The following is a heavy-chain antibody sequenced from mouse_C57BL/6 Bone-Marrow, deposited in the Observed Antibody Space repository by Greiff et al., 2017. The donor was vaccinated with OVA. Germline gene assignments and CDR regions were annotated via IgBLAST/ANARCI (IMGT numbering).Heavy chain of an antibody. Sequence: VQLQQPGTELVKPGASVKLSCKASGYTFTSYWMHWVKQRPGQGLEWIGNINPSNGGTNYNEKFKSKATLTVDKSSSTAYMQLSSLTSEDSAVYYGARGIWYYYGSSHWYFDVWGTGTTVTVSS. J-gene: IGHJ1*03. CDR1: GYTFTSYW. D-gene: IGHD1-1*01. V-gene: IGHV1-53*01. CDR3: ARGIWYYYGSSHWYFDV. CDR2: INPSNGGT.